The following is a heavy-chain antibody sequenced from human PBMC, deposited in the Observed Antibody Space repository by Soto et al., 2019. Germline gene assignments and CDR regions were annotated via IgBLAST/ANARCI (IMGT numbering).Heavy chain of an antibody. CDR2: ISWNSGSI. V-gene: IGHV3-9*01. CDR3: AKAGFWSGYYSLVDS. CDR1: GFTFNDYA. J-gene: IGHJ4*02. Sequence: EVQLVESGGGLVQPGRSLRLSCAASGFTFNDYAMHWVRQAPGKGLEWVAGISWNSGSIGYADSVKGRFTISRDNSKNSLYMQMNSLKDEDTALYYCAKAGFWSGYYSLVDSWGQGTLVTVSS. D-gene: IGHD3-3*01.